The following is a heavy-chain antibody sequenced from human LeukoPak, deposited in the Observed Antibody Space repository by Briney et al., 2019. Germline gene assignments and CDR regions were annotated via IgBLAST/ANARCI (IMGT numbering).Heavy chain of an antibody. D-gene: IGHD3-3*01. Sequence: GGSLRLSCAASGFIFSSYWMSWVRQAPGKGLEWVANIKQDGSEKYYVDSVKGRFTISRDNAKNSLYLQMNSLRAEDTAVYYCARDRGPIRFLEWLLPYYFDYWGQGTLVTVSS. CDR3: ARDRGPIRFLEWLLPYYFDY. J-gene: IGHJ4*02. CDR2: IKQDGSEK. CDR1: GFIFSSYW. V-gene: IGHV3-7*01.